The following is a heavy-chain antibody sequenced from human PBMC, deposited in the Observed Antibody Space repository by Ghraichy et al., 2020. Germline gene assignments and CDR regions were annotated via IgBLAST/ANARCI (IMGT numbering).Heavy chain of an antibody. CDR3: TAIYYCARGSSTKSTTSLGFDP. D-gene: IGHD2/OR15-2a*01. V-gene: IGHV1-2*02. Sequence: ASVKVSCKASGYTFTDYYIHWVRQAPGQGLEWMGWINPNSGDTNYAQKFQGRVTMTRDTSISTAYMELSRLRSDDTLRSDDTAIYYCARGSSTKSTTSLGFDPWGQGTLVTVSS. J-gene: IGHJ5*02. CDR1: GYTFTDYY. CDR2: INPNSGDT.